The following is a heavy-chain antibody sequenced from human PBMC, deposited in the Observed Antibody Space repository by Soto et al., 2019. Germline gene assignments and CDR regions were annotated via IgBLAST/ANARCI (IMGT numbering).Heavy chain of an antibody. J-gene: IGHJ4*02. Sequence: QVQLQQWGAGLLKPSETLSLTCAVYGGSFSGYYWSWIRQPPGKGLEWIGEINHSGSTNYKPSLKSRVTISVDTSKNQFSLKLSSVTAADTAVYYCARAYSSSWYLYWGQGTLVTVSS. CDR2: INHSGST. D-gene: IGHD6-13*01. CDR1: GGSFSGYY. V-gene: IGHV4-34*01. CDR3: ARAYSSSWYLY.